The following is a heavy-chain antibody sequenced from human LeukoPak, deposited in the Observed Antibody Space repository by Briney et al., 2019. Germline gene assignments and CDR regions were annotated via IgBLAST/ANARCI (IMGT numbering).Heavy chain of an antibody. V-gene: IGHV4-59*01. CDR3: ARGGGYYYDSSGYYLL. CDR2: TYYSGST. J-gene: IGHJ4*02. CDR1: GGSISSYY. Sequence: SETLSLTCTVSGGSISSYYWSWIRQPPGKGLEWIGYTYYSGSTNYNPSLKSRVTISVDTSKNQFSLKLSPVTAADTAVYYCARGGGYYYDSSGYYLLWGQGTLVTVSS. D-gene: IGHD3-22*01.